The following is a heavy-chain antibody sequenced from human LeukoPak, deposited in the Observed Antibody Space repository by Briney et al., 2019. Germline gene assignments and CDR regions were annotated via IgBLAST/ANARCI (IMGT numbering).Heavy chain of an antibody. Sequence: HAGGSLRLSCAASGFTFSSYWMSWVRQAPGKGLEWVANINQDGSEKYYVDSVKGRFTISRDNSQNTLYLQMNSLRAEDTAVYYCAKVLSDIWTGYRLPRDAFDIWGQGTMVTVSS. CDR2: INQDGSEK. CDR3: AKVLSDIWTGYRLPRDAFDI. V-gene: IGHV3-7*01. D-gene: IGHD3/OR15-3a*01. CDR1: GFTFSSYW. J-gene: IGHJ3*02.